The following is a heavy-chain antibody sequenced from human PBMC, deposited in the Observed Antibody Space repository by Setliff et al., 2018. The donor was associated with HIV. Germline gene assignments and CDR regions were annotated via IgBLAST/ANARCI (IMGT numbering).Heavy chain of an antibody. CDR1: GYTFTSYG. J-gene: IGHJ5*02. CDR2: ISAYNGNK. Sequence: RASVKVSCKASGYTFTSYGISWVRQAPGQGLEWMGWISAYNGNKNYAQKLQGRVTITRDTSASTAYMELSSLRSEDTAVYYCARGYSIALGWFDPWGQGTLVTVSS. D-gene: IGHD6-13*01. CDR3: ARGYSIALGWFDP. V-gene: IGHV1-18*01.